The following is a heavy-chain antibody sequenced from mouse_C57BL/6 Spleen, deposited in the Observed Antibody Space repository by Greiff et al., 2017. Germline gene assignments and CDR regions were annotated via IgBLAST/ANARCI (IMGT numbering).Heavy chain of an antibody. V-gene: IGHV1-80*01. CDR3: ARWGNYLEYYAMDY. D-gene: IGHD2-1*01. CDR1: GYAFSSYW. Sequence: QVQLQQSGAELVKPGASVKISCKASGYAFSSYWMNWVKQRPGKGLEWIGQIYPGDGDTNYNGKFKGKATLTADKSSSTAYMQLSSLTSEDSAVYFCARWGNYLEYYAMDYWGQGTSVTVSS. CDR2: IYPGDGDT. J-gene: IGHJ4*01.